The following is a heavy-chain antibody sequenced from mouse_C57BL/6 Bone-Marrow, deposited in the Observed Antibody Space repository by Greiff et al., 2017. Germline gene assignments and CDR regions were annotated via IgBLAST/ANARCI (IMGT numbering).Heavy chain of an antibody. CDR1: GFTFSDYG. J-gene: IGHJ4*01. CDR3: ARRIYYGSSYDYAMDY. CDR2: ISSGSSTI. D-gene: IGHD1-1*01. V-gene: IGHV5-17*01. Sequence: EVHLVESGGGLVKPGGSLKLSCAASGFTFSDYGMHWVRQAPEKGLEWVAYISSGSSTIYYADPVKGRFTLSRDKAKNTLFLQMTSLRSADTAMYYCARRIYYGSSYDYAMDYWGQGTSVTVSS.